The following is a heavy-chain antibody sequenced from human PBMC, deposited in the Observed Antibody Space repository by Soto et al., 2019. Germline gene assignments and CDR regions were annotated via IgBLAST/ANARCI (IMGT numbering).Heavy chain of an antibody. CDR1: GFTFSGYY. CDR3: ARDSGPYDSSGYYSLDY. D-gene: IGHD3-22*01. V-gene: IGHV3-11*06. CDR2: ISSSSSYT. Sequence: PGGSLRLSCAASGFTFSGYYMSWIRQAPGKGLEWVSYISSSSSYTNYADSVKGRFTISRDNAKNSLYLQMNSLRAEDTAVYYCARDSGPYDSSGYYSLDYWGQGTLVTVSS. J-gene: IGHJ4*02.